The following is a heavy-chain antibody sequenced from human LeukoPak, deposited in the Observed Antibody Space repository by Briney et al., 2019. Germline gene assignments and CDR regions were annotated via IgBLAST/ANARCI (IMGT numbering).Heavy chain of an antibody. Sequence: SETLSLTCTVSGGSISSYYWSWIRQPPGKGLEWIGYIYYSGSTNYNPSLKSRVTILVDTSKNQFSLKLSSVTAADTAVYYCARGRYYYESSGYNYWGQGTLVTVSS. CDR2: IYYSGST. CDR3: ARGRYYYESSGYNY. V-gene: IGHV4-59*01. CDR1: GGSISSYY. J-gene: IGHJ4*02. D-gene: IGHD3-22*01.